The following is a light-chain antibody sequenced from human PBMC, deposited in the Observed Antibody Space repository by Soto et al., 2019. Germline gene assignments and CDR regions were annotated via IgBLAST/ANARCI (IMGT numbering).Light chain of an antibody. CDR3: QQYNSWLWT. CDR2: GAS. V-gene: IGKV3-15*01. Sequence: EIVMTQSPATLSVSPGERATLSCRASQSVNSNLVWYQQKPGQAPRLLIYGASTRATGIPGRFSGSGYGTEFTLTFSSLQSEDFAVYYCQQYNSWLWTFGQGTKVEIK. J-gene: IGKJ1*01. CDR1: QSVNSN.